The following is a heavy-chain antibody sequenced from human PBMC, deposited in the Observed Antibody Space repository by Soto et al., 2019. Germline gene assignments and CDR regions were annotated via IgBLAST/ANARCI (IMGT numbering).Heavy chain of an antibody. V-gene: IGHV1-8*01. CDR2: MNPNSGNT. J-gene: IGHJ4*02. CDR1: GYTFTSYD. Sequence: QVQLVQSGAEVKKPGASVKVSCKASGYTFTSYDINWVRQATGQGLEWMGWMNPNSGNTGYAQKFQGRVTMTRNTSIRTANMGLSSRRSEETALYYCRRDHARGDGAFFDYWGQGPLVPVSP. D-gene: IGHD2-21*01. CDR3: RRDHARGDGAFFDY.